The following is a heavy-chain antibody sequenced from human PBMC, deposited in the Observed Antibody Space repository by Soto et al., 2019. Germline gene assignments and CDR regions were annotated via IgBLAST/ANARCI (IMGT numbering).Heavy chain of an antibody. CDR2: INAGNGNT. Sequence: QVQLVQSGAEVKKPGASVKVSCKASGYTFTSYAMHWVRQAPGQRLEWMGWINAGNGNTKYSQKFQGRVTITRDTSASTGYMELSSLGSEDTAGYYCGKRYSRSWDVGGFDPWGQGTLVTVSS. CDR3: GKRYSRSWDVGGFDP. D-gene: IGHD6-13*01. V-gene: IGHV1-3*01. CDR1: GYTFTSYA. J-gene: IGHJ5*02.